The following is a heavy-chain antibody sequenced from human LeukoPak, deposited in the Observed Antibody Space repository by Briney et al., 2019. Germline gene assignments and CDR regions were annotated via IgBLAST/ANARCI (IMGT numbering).Heavy chain of an antibody. CDR1: GGSISSGDYY. D-gene: IGHD3-3*01. V-gene: IGHV4-30-4*08. J-gene: IGHJ4*02. CDR2: IYYSGST. Sequence: SETLSLTCTVSGGSISSGDYYWSWIRQPPGKGLEWIGYIYYSGSTYYNPSLKSRVTISVDTSKNQFSLKLSSVTAADTAVYYCAKALGGIFGVVFVLWGQGTLVTVSP. CDR3: AKALGGIFGVVFVL.